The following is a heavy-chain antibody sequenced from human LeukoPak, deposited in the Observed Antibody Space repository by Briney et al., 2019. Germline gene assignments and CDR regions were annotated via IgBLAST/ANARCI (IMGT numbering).Heavy chain of an antibody. CDR2: IKQDGSEK. Sequence: PGGSLRLSCAASGFTFSNYWMSWVRQAPGKGLEWVANIKQDGSEKYYVDSAKGRFTISRDNAKNILYLQMNSLRAEDTAVYYCAREWGSYSSSRYLALYWGQGTLVTVSS. CDR3: AREWGSYSSSRYLALY. J-gene: IGHJ4*02. CDR1: GFTFSNYW. D-gene: IGHD6-13*01. V-gene: IGHV3-7*01.